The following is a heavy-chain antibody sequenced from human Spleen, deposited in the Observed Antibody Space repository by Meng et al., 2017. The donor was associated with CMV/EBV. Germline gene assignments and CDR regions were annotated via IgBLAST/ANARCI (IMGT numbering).Heavy chain of an antibody. J-gene: IGHJ6*02. V-gene: IGHV1-69*13. Sequence: SVKVSCKVSGGSFRNYVINWVRQAPGQGLEWMGGITPVFGSATNAQKFQGRVTITADESTSTGYMELSSLRSEDTAVYYCARSLGNPHYYYGMDVWGQGTAVTVSS. CDR2: ITPVFGSA. CDR1: GGSFRNYV. CDR3: ARSLGNPHYYYGMDV.